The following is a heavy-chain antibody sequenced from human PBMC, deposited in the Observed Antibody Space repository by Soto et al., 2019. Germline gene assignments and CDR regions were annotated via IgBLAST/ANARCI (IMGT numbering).Heavy chain of an antibody. V-gene: IGHV6-1*01. Sequence: PSQTLSLTCAISVYGVSSNIAAWSWISQSPSRGLEWLGRTYYRSKWFNEYALSVKSRISINADTSKNQFSLQLSSVTLEDTAVYYCVRDGDGRGRTDFKDWGQGTLDTVSS. CDR1: VYGVSSNIAA. CDR3: VRDGDGRGRTDFKD. CDR2: TYYRSKWFN. D-gene: IGHD3-3*01. J-gene: IGHJ4*02.